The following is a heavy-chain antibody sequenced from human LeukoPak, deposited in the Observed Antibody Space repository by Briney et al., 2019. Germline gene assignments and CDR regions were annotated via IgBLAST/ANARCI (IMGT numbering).Heavy chain of an antibody. D-gene: IGHD4-17*01. CDR2: ISGGGGSI. J-gene: IGHJ4*02. Sequence: GGSLRLSCVASGFTFSSYAMSWVRQAPGKGLEWVSGISGGGGSIHYADSVKGRFTISRDNSMNTLYLQMNSLRAEDTAVYYCARYRSVTTGKRFFDYWGQGTLVTVSS. V-gene: IGHV3-23*01. CDR1: GFTFSSYA. CDR3: ARYRSVTTGKRFFDY.